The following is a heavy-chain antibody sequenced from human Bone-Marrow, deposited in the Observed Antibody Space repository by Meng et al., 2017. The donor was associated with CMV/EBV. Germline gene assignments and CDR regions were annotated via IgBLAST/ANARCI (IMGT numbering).Heavy chain of an antibody. Sequence: ASVKVSCKASGYTFTNYGITWVRQAPGHGLEWTGWISAYNGNTNYAQKLQDRVTMTTDTSTSTAYMELRSLRSDDTAVYYCARVSTSYTIHEVVVVVPPVYWGQGTLVTVSS. D-gene: IGHD2-2*01. CDR1: GYTFTNYG. CDR2: ISAYNGNT. V-gene: IGHV1-18*01. CDR3: ARVSTSYTIHEVVVVVPPVY. J-gene: IGHJ4*02.